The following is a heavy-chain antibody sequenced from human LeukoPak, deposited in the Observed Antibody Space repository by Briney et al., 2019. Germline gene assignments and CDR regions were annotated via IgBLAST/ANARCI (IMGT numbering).Heavy chain of an antibody. CDR1: GYSFSTYW. CDR3: ARRPSDAFDV. V-gene: IGHV5-51*01. Sequence: GESLKISCKGSGYSFSTYWIGWVRQMPGKGLEWMGIIYPGDSDTRYSPSFQGQVTISADKSISTAYLQWSSLEASDTAMYYCARRPSDAFDVWGQGTMVTVSS. J-gene: IGHJ3*01. CDR2: IYPGDSDT.